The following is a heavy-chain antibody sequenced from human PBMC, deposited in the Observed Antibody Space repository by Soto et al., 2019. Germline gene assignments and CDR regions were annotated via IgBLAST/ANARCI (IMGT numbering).Heavy chain of an antibody. CDR3: ARVLRYCSGGSCYSHYYYYGMDV. V-gene: IGHV1-2*02. D-gene: IGHD2-15*01. CDR1: GYTFTGYY. Sequence: ASVKVSCKASGYTFTGYYMHWVRQAPGQGLEWMGWINPNSGGTNYAQKFQGRVTMTRDTSISTAYMELSRLRSDDTAVYYCARVLRYCSGGSCYSHYYYYGMDVWGPGTTVTVSS. J-gene: IGHJ6*02. CDR2: INPNSGGT.